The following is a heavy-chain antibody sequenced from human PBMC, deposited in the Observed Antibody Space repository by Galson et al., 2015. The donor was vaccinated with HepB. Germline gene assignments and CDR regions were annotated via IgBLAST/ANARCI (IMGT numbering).Heavy chain of an antibody. CDR2: INAGNGNT. CDR3: AREEALYSGGYYNWFDP. V-gene: IGHV1-3*01. J-gene: IGHJ5*02. Sequence: SVKVSCKASGYTFTSYAMHWVRQAPGQRLEWMGWINAGNGNTKYSQKFQGRVTITRDTSASTAYMELSSLRSEDTAVYYCAREEALYSGGYYNWFDPWGQGTLVTVSS. CDR1: GYTFTSYA. D-gene: IGHD1-26*01.